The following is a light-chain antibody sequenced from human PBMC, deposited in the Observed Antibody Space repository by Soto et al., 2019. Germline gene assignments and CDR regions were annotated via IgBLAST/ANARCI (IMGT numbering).Light chain of an antibody. CDR2: GAS. Sequence: EIVLTQSPGTLSLSPGERATLSCRASQSVSSSYVAWYQQKPGQAPRLLIYGASSMATGIPDRFSGSGSGTDFTLTISRLEPEDFAVYYWQQYGSSPWTFGQGTKVEIK. CDR3: QQYGSSPWT. V-gene: IGKV3-20*01. J-gene: IGKJ1*01. CDR1: QSVSSSY.